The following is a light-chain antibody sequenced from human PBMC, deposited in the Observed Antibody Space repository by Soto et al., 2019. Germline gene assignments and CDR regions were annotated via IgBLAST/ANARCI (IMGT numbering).Light chain of an antibody. V-gene: IGLV2-14*01. Sequence: SGLTQPASVSGSPGQSITSSCTGASSDGGGYNHVSWYQIHPGKAPKLIIYEVTSRPSGVSYRFSGSKSGNSASLTISGLQAEDEADYYCSSYASSSSYVFGGGTKVTVL. J-gene: IGLJ1*01. CDR2: EVT. CDR3: SSYASSSSYV. CDR1: SSDGGGYNH.